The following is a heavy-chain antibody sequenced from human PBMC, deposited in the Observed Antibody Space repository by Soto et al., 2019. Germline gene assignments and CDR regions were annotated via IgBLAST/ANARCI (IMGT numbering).Heavy chain of an antibody. CDR1: GGSFSGYY. V-gene: IGHV4-34*01. D-gene: IGHD2-8*02. CDR3: ARDKITGLFYS. Sequence: PSETLSLTCAVYGGSFSGYYWTWIRQPPGTGLEWIGEINHSGSTNYNPSLKSRVTISVDTSKNQFSLKLTSVTAADTAVYYCARDKITGLFYSWGQGTMVTVSS. J-gene: IGHJ4*02. CDR2: INHSGST.